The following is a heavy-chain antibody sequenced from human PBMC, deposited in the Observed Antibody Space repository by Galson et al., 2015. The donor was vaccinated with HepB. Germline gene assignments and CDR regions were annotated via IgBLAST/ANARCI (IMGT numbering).Heavy chain of an antibody. V-gene: IGHV1-2*02. CDR3: AATPGYDYGSGFGP. CDR1: GHPFTEYY. Sequence: SVKVSCKASGHPFTEYYYFWMRQAPGQGLEWMGRINLNSGGTIYARNYEGRVTMTRDTSITTAYMELSSLRADDTALYYCAATPGYDYGSGFGPWGQGTLVTVSS. CDR2: INLNSGGT. J-gene: IGHJ5*02. D-gene: IGHD3-10*01.